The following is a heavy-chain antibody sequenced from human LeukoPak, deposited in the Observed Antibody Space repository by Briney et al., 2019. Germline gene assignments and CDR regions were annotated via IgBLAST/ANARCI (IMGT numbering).Heavy chain of an antibody. CDR2: IKEDGSEK. J-gene: IGHJ4*02. Sequence: GGSLRLSCAASGFTFSIYWMSWVRQAPGKGLEWVANIKEDGSEKNYVDSVKGRFTISRDNAKNSLYLQMNSLRAEDTAVYYCARDHHPFTAWGQGTLVTVSS. V-gene: IGHV3-7*04. CDR1: GFTFSIYW. CDR3: ARDHHPFTA. D-gene: IGHD5-18*01.